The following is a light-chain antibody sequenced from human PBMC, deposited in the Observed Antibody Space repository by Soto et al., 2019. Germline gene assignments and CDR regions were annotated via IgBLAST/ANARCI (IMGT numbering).Light chain of an antibody. CDR3: QQYESYSWT. CDR1: KSISTY. V-gene: IGKV1-5*02. Sequence: DIQMTQSPSSLSASVGDRVTIICRASKSISTYLNWYQQKPGKAPNLLIYDASSLQSGVPSRFSGSGSGTEFTLTISSLQPDDSATYYCQQYESYSWTFGQGTKVDIK. J-gene: IGKJ1*01. CDR2: DAS.